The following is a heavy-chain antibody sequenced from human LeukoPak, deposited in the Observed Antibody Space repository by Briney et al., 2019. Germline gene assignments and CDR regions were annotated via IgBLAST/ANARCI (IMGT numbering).Heavy chain of an antibody. CDR1: GDTVSRNNAA. V-gene: IGHV6-1*01. CDR2: TYYRSKWYN. Sequence: SQTLSLTCAISGDTVSRNNAAWNWIRQSPSRGLEWLGRTYYRSKWYNDHAISVKSRITINPDTSKNQFSLHLNSVTPEDTALYYCARSLHYGANSGIDYWGQGILVTVSS. D-gene: IGHD4-23*01. J-gene: IGHJ4*02. CDR3: ARSLHYGANSGIDY.